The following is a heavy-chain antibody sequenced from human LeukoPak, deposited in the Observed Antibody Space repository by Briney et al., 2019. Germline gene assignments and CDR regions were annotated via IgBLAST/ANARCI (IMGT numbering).Heavy chain of an antibody. Sequence: SETLSLTCTVSGGSISSSSYYWGWIRQPPGKGLGWIGSIYYSGSTYYNPSLKSRVTISVDTSKNQFSLKLSSVTAADTAVYYCASMPSYYDILTGYRTLYYFDYWGQGTLVTVSS. V-gene: IGHV4-39*07. D-gene: IGHD3-9*01. CDR1: GGSISSSSYY. CDR3: ASMPSYYDILTGYRTLYYFDY. CDR2: IYYSGST. J-gene: IGHJ4*02.